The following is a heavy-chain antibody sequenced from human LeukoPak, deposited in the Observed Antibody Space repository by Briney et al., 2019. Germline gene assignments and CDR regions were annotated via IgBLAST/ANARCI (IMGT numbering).Heavy chain of an antibody. V-gene: IGHV1-69*02. Sequence: ASVKVSCKASGCTFSSYTISWVRQAPGQGLEWMGRIIPILGIANYAQKFQGRVTITAEKSTSPAYMELSSLRSEDTAVYYCAGGYCSRTSCYKFDYWGQGTLVTDCS. D-gene: IGHD2-2*02. CDR2: IIPILGIA. CDR1: GCTFSSYT. CDR3: AGGYCSRTSCYKFDY. J-gene: IGHJ4*02.